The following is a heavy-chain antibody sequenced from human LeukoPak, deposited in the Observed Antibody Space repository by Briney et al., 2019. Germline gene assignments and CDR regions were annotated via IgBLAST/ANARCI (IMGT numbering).Heavy chain of an antibody. CDR3: TRVQGSSTS. V-gene: IGHV3-49*04. CDR1: GFTSGDYA. Sequence: GGSLRLSCTASGFTSGDYAMSWVRQAPGKGLEWVGFIRSKAYGGTTEYAASVKGRFTISRDDSKSIAYLQMNSLKTEDTAVYYCTRVQGSSTSWGQGTLVTVSS. J-gene: IGHJ4*02. CDR2: IRSKAYGGTT. D-gene: IGHD2-2*01.